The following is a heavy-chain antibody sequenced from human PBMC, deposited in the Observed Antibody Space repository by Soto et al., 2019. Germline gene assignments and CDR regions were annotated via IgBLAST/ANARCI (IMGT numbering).Heavy chain of an antibody. Sequence: SETLSLTCTVSGGSISSCGYYWSWIRQHPGKGLEWIGYIYYSGSTYYNPSLKSRVTISVDTSKNQFSLKLSSVTAADTAVYYCARITVEGIIDYWGQGTLVTVS. D-gene: IGHD4-17*01. CDR2: IYYSGST. V-gene: IGHV4-31*03. CDR1: GGSISSCGYY. CDR3: ARITVEGIIDY. J-gene: IGHJ4*02.